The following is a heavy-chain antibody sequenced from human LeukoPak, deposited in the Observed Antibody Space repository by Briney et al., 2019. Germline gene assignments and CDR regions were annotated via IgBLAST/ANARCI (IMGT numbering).Heavy chain of an antibody. CDR2: ISGSGGST. D-gene: IGHD3-22*01. CDR1: GFTFSSYA. CDR3: AKRSYYYDSSGYYYYNYYYGMDV. J-gene: IGHJ6*02. Sequence: GGSLRLSRAASGFTFSSYAMSWVRQAPGKGLEWVSAISGSGGSTYYADSVKGRFTISRDNSKNTLYLQMNSLRAEDTAVYYCAKRSYYYDSSGYYYYNYYYGMDVWGQGTTVTVSS. V-gene: IGHV3-23*01.